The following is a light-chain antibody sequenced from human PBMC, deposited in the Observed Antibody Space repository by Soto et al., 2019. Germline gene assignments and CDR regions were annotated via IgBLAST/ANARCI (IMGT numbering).Light chain of an antibody. CDR1: QSVRSN. V-gene: IGKV3-15*01. CDR2: GAS. J-gene: IGKJ1*01. Sequence: EIVMTQSPATLSVSPGERATLSCRASQSVRSNLAWYQQKPGQAPRLLISGASTRATGIPARFSGSGSGTEFTLTISSLQSADFAVYYCQQYNNWSWTFGQGTKVEIK. CDR3: QQYNNWSWT.